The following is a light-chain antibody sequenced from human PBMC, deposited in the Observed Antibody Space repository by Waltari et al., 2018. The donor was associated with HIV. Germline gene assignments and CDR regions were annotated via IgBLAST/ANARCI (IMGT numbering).Light chain of an antibody. CDR2: EVS. CDR3: SSYTSSSLEV. Sequence: QSALTQPASVSGSHGQSITISCTGTSRDVGGYNYVSWSQQHPGKAPKVMIYEVSKRPSGVSNRFSGSKSRNTASFAISGLQVEDEADYYCSSYTSSSLEVFGGVTKLSVL. J-gene: IGLJ2*01. CDR1: SRDVGGYNY. V-gene: IGLV2-14*03.